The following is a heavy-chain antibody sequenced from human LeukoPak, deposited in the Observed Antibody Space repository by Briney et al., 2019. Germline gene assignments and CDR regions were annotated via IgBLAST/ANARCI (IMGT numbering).Heavy chain of an antibody. V-gene: IGHV3-23*01. Sequence: GGSLSLSCAASGFTFSSYAMGWVRQAPGKGLEWVSGISGTGTITSYADSVKGRFTISRDNSKDTLYLQMNSLRGGDTAVYYCAKDLGISGWHLDYWGQGTLVTVSS. CDR2: ISGTGTIT. CDR1: GFTFSSYA. D-gene: IGHD6-19*01. CDR3: AKDLGISGWHLDY. J-gene: IGHJ4*02.